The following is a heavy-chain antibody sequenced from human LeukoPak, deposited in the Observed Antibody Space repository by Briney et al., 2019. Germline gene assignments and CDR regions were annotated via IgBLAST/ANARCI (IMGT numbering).Heavy chain of an antibody. V-gene: IGHV3-74*01. J-gene: IGHJ4*02. CDR2: INPDGSDI. Sequence: GGSLRLSCEASRITLRTYWMHWVRQAPGKGLEWVSCINPDGSDIRYADPVKGRFSISRDNARNMVSLQMNSLTVEDTAMYFCSTSLNLPGYWGQGTLVIVSS. CDR3: STSLNLPGY. CDR1: RITLRTYW.